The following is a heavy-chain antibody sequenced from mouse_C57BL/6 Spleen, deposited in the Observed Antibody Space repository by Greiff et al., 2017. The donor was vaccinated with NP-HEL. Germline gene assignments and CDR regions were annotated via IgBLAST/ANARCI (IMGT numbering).Heavy chain of an antibody. D-gene: IGHD4-1*01. J-gene: IGHJ3*01. CDR2: INPNNGGT. CDR1: GYTFTDYY. CDR3: ARKGNWDVIWFAY. Sequence: EVQLQQSGPELVKPGASVKISCKASGYTFTDYYMNWVKQSHGKSLEWIGDINPNNGGTSYNQKFKGKATLTVDKSSSTAYMELRSLTSEDSAVYYCARKGNWDVIWFAYWGQGTLVTVSA. V-gene: IGHV1-26*01.